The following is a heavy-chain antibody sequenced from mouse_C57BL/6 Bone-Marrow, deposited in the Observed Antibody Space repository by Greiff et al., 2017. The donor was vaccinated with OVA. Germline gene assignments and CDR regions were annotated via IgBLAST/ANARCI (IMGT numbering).Heavy chain of an antibody. CDR2: ISDGGSYT. CDR1: GFTFSSYA. V-gene: IGHV5-4*01. Sequence: EVKVVESGGGLVKPGGSLKLSCAASGFTFSSYAMSWVRQTPETRLEWVATISDGGSYTYYPDNVKGRFTISRDNAKNNLYLQMSHLKSEDTAMYYCARERDYGLNYYAMDYWGKGTSVTVSS. CDR3: ARERDYGLNYYAMDY. J-gene: IGHJ4*01. D-gene: IGHD1-1*02.